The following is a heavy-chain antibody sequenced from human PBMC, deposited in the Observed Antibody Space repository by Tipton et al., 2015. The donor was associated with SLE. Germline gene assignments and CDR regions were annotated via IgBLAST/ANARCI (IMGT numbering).Heavy chain of an antibody. J-gene: IGHJ3*02. V-gene: IGHV4-39*07. CDR2: IYYSGST. CDR1: GGSISSSSYY. CDR3: ARVMNKPRAFDI. Sequence: TLSLTCTVSGGSISSSSYYWGWIRQPPGKGLEWIGSIYYSGSTYYNPSLKSRVTISVDTSKNQFSLKLSCVTAADTAVYYCARVMNKPRAFDIWGQGTMVTVSS. D-gene: IGHD2-8*01.